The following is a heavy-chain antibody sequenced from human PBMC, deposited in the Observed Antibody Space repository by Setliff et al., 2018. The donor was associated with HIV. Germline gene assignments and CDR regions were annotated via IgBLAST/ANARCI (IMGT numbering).Heavy chain of an antibody. CDR3: ARGPSVGSGPSGWDIVATIPTDYYMDV. J-gene: IGHJ6*03. D-gene: IGHD5-12*01. CDR2: FYYNGDS. V-gene: IGHV4-39*01. Sequence: SSETLSLTCTVSGDSVNDRSYFWGWIRQPPGKGLEWIGTFYYNGDSRYNPSLKSRVTISVDTSKNQFSLNLNSVTAADTAVYYCARGPSVGSGPSGWDIVATIPTDYYMDVWGKGTTVTVSS. CDR1: GDSVNDRSYF.